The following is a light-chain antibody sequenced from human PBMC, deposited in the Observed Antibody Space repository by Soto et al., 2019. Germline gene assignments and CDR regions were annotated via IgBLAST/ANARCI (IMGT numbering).Light chain of an antibody. CDR1: QSVSSN. Sequence: EIVMTQSPATLSVSPGERATLSCRASQSVSSNLAWYQQKPGQAPRVLMYGASSRATGIPDRFSGSGSGTDFTLTINRLEPEDFAVYYCQQYGSSLYTFGQGTKVDIK. CDR2: GAS. V-gene: IGKV3-20*01. CDR3: QQYGSSLYT. J-gene: IGKJ2*01.